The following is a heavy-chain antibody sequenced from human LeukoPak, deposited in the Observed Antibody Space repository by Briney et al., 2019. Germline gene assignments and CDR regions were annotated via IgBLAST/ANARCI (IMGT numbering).Heavy chain of an antibody. CDR3: ARTGRRGYFDV. CDR2: IHYTGIT. CDR1: GSSISSYC. V-gene: IGHV4-59*01. D-gene: IGHD1-14*01. Sequence: SETLSLTCSISGSSISSYCWNWIRQPPGKGLEWIGYIHYTGITNYNPSLRSRVAISADTSKTQFSLRLTSVTTADTAVYYCARTGRRGYFDVWGRGTLVTVSS. J-gene: IGHJ2*01.